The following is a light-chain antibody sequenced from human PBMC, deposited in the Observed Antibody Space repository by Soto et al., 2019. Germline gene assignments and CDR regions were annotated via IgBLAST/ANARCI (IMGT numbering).Light chain of an antibody. CDR3: QQYNSYAWT. J-gene: IGKJ1*01. Sequence: DIQMTQSPYTLSASVGDRVTITCRASQSISSWLAWYQQKPGKAPKLLIYKASSLESGVPSRFSGSGFGTEFTLTISSLQPDDFATYYCQQYNSYAWTFGQGTKVEIK. CDR1: QSISSW. V-gene: IGKV1-5*03. CDR2: KAS.